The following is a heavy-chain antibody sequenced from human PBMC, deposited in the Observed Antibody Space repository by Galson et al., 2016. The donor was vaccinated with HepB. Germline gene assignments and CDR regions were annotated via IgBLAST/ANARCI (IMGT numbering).Heavy chain of an antibody. CDR1: GGSISSGGYY. Sequence: TLSLTCNVSGGSISSGGYYWSWIRQHPGKGLEWIGYIYHSGSTYYNPSLKSRLTISVDTSKNQFSLKLKSATAADTAVYFCARSPIVAVAAFDYYYAMDVWGQGTTVTVSS. J-gene: IGHJ6*02. CDR3: ARSPIVAVAAFDYYYAMDV. V-gene: IGHV4-31*03. D-gene: IGHD2-15*01. CDR2: IYHSGST.